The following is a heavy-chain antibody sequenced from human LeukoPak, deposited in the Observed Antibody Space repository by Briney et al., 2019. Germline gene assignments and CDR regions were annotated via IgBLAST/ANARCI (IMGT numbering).Heavy chain of an antibody. D-gene: IGHD3-9*01. CDR3: AREGADILTGPDAFDI. CDR2: IYYSGST. V-gene: IGHV4-59*01. CDR1: GGSISSYY. J-gene: IGHJ3*02. Sequence: PSETLSLTCTVSGGSISSYYWSWIRQPPGKGPEWIGYIYYSGSTNYNPSLKSRVTISVDTSKNQFSLKLSSVTAADTAVYYCAREGADILTGPDAFDIWGQGTMVTVSS.